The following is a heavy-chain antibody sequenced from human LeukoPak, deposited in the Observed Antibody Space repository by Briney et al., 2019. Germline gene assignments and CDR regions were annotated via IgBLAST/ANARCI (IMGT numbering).Heavy chain of an antibody. D-gene: IGHD3-10*02. CDR1: GFTFSSYA. Sequence: GGSLRLSCAASGFTFSSYAMGWVRQAPGKGLEWVSYISSSGSTIYYADSVKGRFTISRDNAKNSLYLQMNSLRAEDTAVYYCAELGITMIGGVWGKGTTVTISS. V-gene: IGHV3-48*03. CDR3: AELGITMIGGV. CDR2: ISSSGSTI. J-gene: IGHJ6*04.